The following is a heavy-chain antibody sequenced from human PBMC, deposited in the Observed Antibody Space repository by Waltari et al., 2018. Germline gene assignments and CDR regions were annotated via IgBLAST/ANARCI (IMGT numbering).Heavy chain of an antibody. CDR2: VSYSGST. CDR1: GGSIRSSAYY. J-gene: IGHJ3*02. Sequence: QLQLQESGPGLVRPSETLHLTCTVSGGSIRSSAYYWDWVREPRVQGLEWIGSVSYSGSTYYNSSLKSRVTISVDTSKNQFSLILGSVTAADTAVYYWARKGRDSSSSRKAFDIWGQGTMVTVSS. CDR3: ARKGRDSSSSRKAFDI. V-gene: IGHV4-39*01. D-gene: IGHD6-6*01.